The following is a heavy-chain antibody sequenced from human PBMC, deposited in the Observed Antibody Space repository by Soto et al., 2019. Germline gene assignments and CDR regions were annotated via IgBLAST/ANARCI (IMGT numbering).Heavy chain of an antibody. Sequence: GGSLRLSCAASGFTFSRDGMSWVRQAPGKGLEWVSLITDNGGSTYYADSVKGRFTISRDNTKNTLFLQMNSLRAEDTAVYYCAKVLCSSTSCYDYYYYYGMDVWGQGTTVTVSS. CDR2: ITDNGGST. D-gene: IGHD2-2*01. J-gene: IGHJ6*02. V-gene: IGHV3-23*01. CDR1: GFTFSRDG. CDR3: AKVLCSSTSCYDYYYYYGMDV.